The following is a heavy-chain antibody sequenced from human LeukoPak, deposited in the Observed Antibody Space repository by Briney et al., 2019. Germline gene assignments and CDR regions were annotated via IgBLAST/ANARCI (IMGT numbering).Heavy chain of an antibody. CDR3: ARVEGGDYFDY. CDR2: IIPIFGTA. V-gene: IGHV1-69*13. D-gene: IGHD3-16*01. CDR1: GGTFSSYA. Sequence: SVKVSCKASGGTFSSYAISWVRQAPGQGLEWMGGIIPIFGTANYAQKFQGRVTITADESTSTAYMELNSLKSEDTAVYYCARVEGGDYFDYWGQGTLVTVSS. J-gene: IGHJ4*02.